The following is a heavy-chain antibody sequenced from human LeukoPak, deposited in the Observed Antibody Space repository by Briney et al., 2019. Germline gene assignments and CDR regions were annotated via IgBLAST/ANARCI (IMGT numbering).Heavy chain of an antibody. CDR1: GVSVSSSSYY. D-gene: IGHD7-27*01. CDR3: ASLGTLRS. Sequence: SETLSLTCTVSGVSVSSSSYYWGWIRQPPGKGLEWIGSISYSGTNYNNPSLKSRVSIPIDTSKNQFSRKRPSVTAPDTAMYYCASLGTLRSWGEGTLVTVSS. J-gene: IGHJ5*02. V-gene: IGHV4-39*01. CDR2: ISYSGTN.